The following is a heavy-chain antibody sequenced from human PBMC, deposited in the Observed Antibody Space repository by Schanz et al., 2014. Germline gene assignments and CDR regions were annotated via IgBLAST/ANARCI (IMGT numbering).Heavy chain of an antibody. V-gene: IGHV7-4-1*02. D-gene: IGHD3-10*01. CDR1: GYTFTSYA. CDR2: INTNTGHP. Sequence: QVQLVQSGSELKKPGASVKISCKTSGYTFTSYATNWVRQAPGQGLEWMGWINTNTGHPTYAQAFTGRFLFSLDTSVNTAYLQISSLEADDTAVYYCARRGIRGVFSSFDYWGLGTLVTVSS. CDR3: ARRGIRGVFSSFDY. J-gene: IGHJ4*02.